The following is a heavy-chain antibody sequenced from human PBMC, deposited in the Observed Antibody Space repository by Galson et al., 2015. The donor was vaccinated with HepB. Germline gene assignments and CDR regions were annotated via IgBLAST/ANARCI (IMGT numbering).Heavy chain of an antibody. V-gene: IGHV3-23*01. CDR2: ISGSGKNI. CDR1: GFTFSSYA. D-gene: IGHD3-10*01. Sequence: SLRLSCAASGFTFSSYAMTWVRQAPGKGLEWVSGISGSGKNIHYVDSVKGRFTISRDNSRSTVFLQMDNVRAEDTAVYYCAKGVGVRGVIPTSWGQGTLVIVSS. J-gene: IGHJ4*02. CDR3: AKGVGVRGVIPTS.